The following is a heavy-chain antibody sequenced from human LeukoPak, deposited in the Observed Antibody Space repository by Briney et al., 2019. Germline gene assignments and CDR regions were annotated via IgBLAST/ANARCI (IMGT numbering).Heavy chain of an antibody. J-gene: IGHJ6*03. D-gene: IGHD6-6*01. CDR3: ARDLIAARPRREGYYYYYYMDV. Sequence: SVKVSCKASGGTFSSYAISWVRQAPGQGLEWMGGIIPIFGTANYAQKFQGRVTITTDESTSTAYMELSSLRSEDTAVYYCARDLIAARPRREGYYYYYYMDVWGKGTTVTVSS. CDR2: IIPIFGTA. CDR1: GGTFSSYA. V-gene: IGHV1-69*05.